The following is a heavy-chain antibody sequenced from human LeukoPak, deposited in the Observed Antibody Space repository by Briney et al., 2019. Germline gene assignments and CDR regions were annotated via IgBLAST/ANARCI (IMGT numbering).Heavy chain of an antibody. CDR3: ARSVVPAAIPGYSSSWYFTSNDNWFDP. CDR2: INPNSGGT. D-gene: IGHD6-13*01. J-gene: IGHJ5*02. Sequence: GASVKVSCKASGYTFTNYYMHWVRQAPGQGLEWMGWINPNSGGTNYAQKFQGRVTMTRDTSISTAYMELSSLRSEDTAVYYCARSVVPAAIPGYSSSWYFTSNDNWFDPWGQGTLVTVSS. V-gene: IGHV1-2*02. CDR1: GYTFTNYY.